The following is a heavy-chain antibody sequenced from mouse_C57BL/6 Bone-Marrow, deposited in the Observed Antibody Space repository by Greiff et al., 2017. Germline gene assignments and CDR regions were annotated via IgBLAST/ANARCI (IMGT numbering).Heavy chain of an antibody. V-gene: IGHV1-82*01. CDR3: ACLLRDFDV. D-gene: IGHD2-10*01. CDR1: GYAFSSSW. J-gene: IGHJ1*03. Sequence: QVQLQQSGPELVKPGASVKISCKASGYAFSSSWMNWVKQRPGKGLEWIGRIYPGDGDTNYNGKFKGKATLTADKSSSTAYMQLSSLTSEDSAVYFCACLLRDFDVWGTGTTVTVSS. CDR2: IYPGDGDT.